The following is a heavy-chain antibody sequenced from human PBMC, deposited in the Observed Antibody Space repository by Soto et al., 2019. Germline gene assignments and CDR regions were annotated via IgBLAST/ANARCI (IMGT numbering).Heavy chain of an antibody. J-gene: IGHJ5*02. D-gene: IGHD6-13*01. CDR1: GFTFSSYA. Sequence: GGSLRLSCAASGFTFSSYAMNWVRQAPGKGLEWVSTISSNSAYIYYTDALRGRFTISRDNAKNSLHLQMNSLRAEDTAVYYCTRDASRDSSARGWFDPWGPGTLVTVSS. V-gene: IGHV3-21*01. CDR2: ISSNSAYI. CDR3: TRDASRDSSARGWFDP.